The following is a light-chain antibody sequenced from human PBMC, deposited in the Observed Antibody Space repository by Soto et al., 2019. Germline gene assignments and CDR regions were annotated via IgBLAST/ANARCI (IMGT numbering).Light chain of an antibody. CDR3: QTWGTGIQV. CDR1: SGHSSYA. J-gene: IGLJ3*02. Sequence: QLVLTQSPSASASLGASVKLTCTLSSGHSSYAIAWHQQQPEKGPRYLMKLNSDGSHSKGDGIPDRFSGSGSGAERYLTISRLQSEDEADYYCQTWGTGIQVFGGGTKLTVL. V-gene: IGLV4-69*01. CDR2: LNSDGSH.